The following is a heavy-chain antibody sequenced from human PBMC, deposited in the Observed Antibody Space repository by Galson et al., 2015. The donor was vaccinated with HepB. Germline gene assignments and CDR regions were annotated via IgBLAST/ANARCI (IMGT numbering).Heavy chain of an antibody. CDR2: IWYDGSNK. CDR1: GFTFSSYG. V-gene: IGHV3-33*01. J-gene: IGHJ4*02. Sequence: SLRLSCAASGFTFSSYGMHWVRQAPGKGLEWVAVIWYDGSNKYYADSVKGRFTISRDNSKNTPYLQMNSLRAEDTAVYYCARDAGIAVAGGFDYWGQGTLVTVSS. D-gene: IGHD6-19*01. CDR3: ARDAGIAVAGGFDY.